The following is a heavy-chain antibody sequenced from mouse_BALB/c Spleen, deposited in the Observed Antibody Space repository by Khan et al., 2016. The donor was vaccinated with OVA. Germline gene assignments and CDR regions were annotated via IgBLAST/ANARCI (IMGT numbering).Heavy chain of an antibody. CDR2: ISYSGST. J-gene: IGHJ2*01. Sequence: EVQLQESGPGLVKPSQSLSLTCTVTGFSITSGYGWNWLRQFPGNKLEWMGYISYSGSTNYNPSLKSRISITRDTSKNQFFLQLNSVTTEDTATYYCSRTARIKYWGQGTTLTVSS. V-gene: IGHV3-2*02. CDR1: GFSITSGYG. CDR3: SRTARIKY. D-gene: IGHD1-2*01.